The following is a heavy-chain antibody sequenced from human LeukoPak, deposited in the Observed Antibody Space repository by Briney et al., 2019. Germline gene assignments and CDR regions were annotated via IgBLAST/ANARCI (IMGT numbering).Heavy chain of an antibody. CDR2: IGTAGDT. CDR3: ARGGGLRLGELSSFDY. V-gene: IGHV3-13*01. Sequence: GGSLRLSCAASGFTFSSYDMHWVRQATGKGLEWVSAIGTAGDTYYPGSVKGRFTISRENAKNSLYLQMNSLRAGDTAVYYCARGGGLRLGELSSFDYWGQGTLVTVSS. CDR1: GFTFSSYD. J-gene: IGHJ4*02. D-gene: IGHD3-16*02.